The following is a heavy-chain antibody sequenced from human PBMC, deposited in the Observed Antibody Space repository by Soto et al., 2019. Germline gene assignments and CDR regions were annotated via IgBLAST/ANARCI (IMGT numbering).Heavy chain of an antibody. Sequence: ASVKVSCKASGYTFTGYYMHWVRQALGQGLEWMGWINPNSGGTNYAQKFQGWVTMTRDTSISTAYMELSRLRSDDTAVYYCARAMDYYYYYVMDVWGQGTTVTVSS. D-gene: IGHD3-10*01. V-gene: IGHV1-2*04. CDR1: GYTFTGYY. CDR3: ARAMDYYYYYVMDV. J-gene: IGHJ6*02. CDR2: INPNSGGT.